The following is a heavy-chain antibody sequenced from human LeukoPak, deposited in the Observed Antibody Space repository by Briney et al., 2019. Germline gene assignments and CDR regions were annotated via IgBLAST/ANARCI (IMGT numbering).Heavy chain of an antibody. J-gene: IGHJ4*02. CDR2: ISLGGTT. Sequence: EPLSLPCPVSDSSISNTYYWVWVRQPPGKGLDSIGSISLGGTTHYNPSLKSRVIVSVDTSKNNFSLKMSSVTAADTAVYYCARDLASCAGDCYSDGFDYWGQGALVTVSS. V-gene: IGHV4-38-2*02. D-gene: IGHD2-21*02. CDR3: ARDLASCAGDCYSDGFDY. CDR1: DSSISNTYY.